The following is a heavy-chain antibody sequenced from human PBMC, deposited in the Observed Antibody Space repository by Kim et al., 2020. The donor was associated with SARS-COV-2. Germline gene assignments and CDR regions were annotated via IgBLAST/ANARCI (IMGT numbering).Heavy chain of an antibody. Sequence: GGSLRLSCAASGFTFSSYAMHWVRQAPGKGLEWVAVISYDGSNKYYADSVKGRCTISRDNSKNTLYLQMNSLRAEDTAVYYCASQQWLTYWGQGALVTVS. CDR2: ISYDGSNK. CDR1: GFTFSSYA. V-gene: IGHV3-30*04. CDR3: ASQQWLTY. J-gene: IGHJ4*02. D-gene: IGHD6-19*01.